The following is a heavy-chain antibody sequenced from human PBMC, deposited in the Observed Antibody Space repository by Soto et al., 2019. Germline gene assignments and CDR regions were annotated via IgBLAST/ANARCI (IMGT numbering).Heavy chain of an antibody. Sequence: GASVKVSCKASGGTFSSYAISWVRQAPGQGLEWMREIIPIFGTANYAQKFQGRVTITADESTSTAYMELSSLRSEDTSVYYCARDRGPSSGYYPYWFDPWGQGTLVTVSS. J-gene: IGHJ5*02. D-gene: IGHD3-22*01. CDR3: ARDRGPSSGYYPYWFDP. CDR1: GGTFSSYA. CDR2: IIPIFGTA. V-gene: IGHV1-69*13.